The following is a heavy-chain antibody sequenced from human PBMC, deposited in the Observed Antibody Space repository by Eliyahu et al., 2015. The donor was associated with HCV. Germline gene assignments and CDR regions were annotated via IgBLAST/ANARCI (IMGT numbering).Heavy chain of an antibody. D-gene: IGHD1-26*01. Sequence: QVQLQQSGPGLVKPSQTLSLTCAISGDSVSSNSAXWNWIRQSPSRGLEWLGRTYYRSKWYNDYAVSVKSRITINPDTSKNQFSLQLNSVTPEDTAVYYCARGTGWELLRVYAFDIWGQGTMVTVSS. CDR1: GDSVSSNSAX. J-gene: IGHJ3*02. CDR2: TYYRSKWYN. CDR3: ARGTGWELLRVYAFDI. V-gene: IGHV6-1*01.